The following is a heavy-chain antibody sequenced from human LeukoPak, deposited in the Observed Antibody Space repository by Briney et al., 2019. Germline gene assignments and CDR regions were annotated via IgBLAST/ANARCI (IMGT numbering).Heavy chain of an antibody. V-gene: IGHV4-61*02. CDR3: TKGGELMNY. CDR2: IYTSGST. CDR1: GGSVSSGNYY. Sequence: SQTLSLTCTVSGGSVSSGNYYWTWIRQPAGKGLEWIGRIYTSGSTNYNPSLKSRVTTSIDASKNQFSLRLSSVTAADTAVYYCTKGGELMNYWGQGTLVTVSS. D-gene: IGHD1-26*01. J-gene: IGHJ4*02.